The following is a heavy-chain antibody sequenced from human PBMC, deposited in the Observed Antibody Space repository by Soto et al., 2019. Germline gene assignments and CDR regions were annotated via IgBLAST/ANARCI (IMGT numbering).Heavy chain of an antibody. CDR1: GASIANSHW. Sequence: QVQLQESGPGLVKPSGTLSLTCVVSGASIANSHWLSWVRQPPGEGLEWIGEIYHSGSTNHNPSLESPVTIPGDTSKNQISLRLNSVTAADTAVYYCAKAAAYCHESWGPGTLVTVSS. CDR3: AKAAAYCHES. CDR2: IYHSGST. J-gene: IGHJ5*02. V-gene: IGHV4-4*02. D-gene: IGHD2-21*01.